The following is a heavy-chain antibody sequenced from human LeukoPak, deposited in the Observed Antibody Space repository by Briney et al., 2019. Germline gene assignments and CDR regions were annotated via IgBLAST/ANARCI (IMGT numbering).Heavy chain of an antibody. V-gene: IGHV1-2*02. CDR1: GYTFTGYY. D-gene: IGHD2-21*01. Sequence: ASVKVSCKASGYTFTGYYMHWVRKAPGQGLEWMGWINPNSGGTNYAQKFQGRVTMTRDTSISTAYMELSRLRSDDTAVYYCARDLDSGLFFDYWGQGTLVTVSS. CDR2: INPNSGGT. CDR3: ARDLDSGLFFDY. J-gene: IGHJ4*02.